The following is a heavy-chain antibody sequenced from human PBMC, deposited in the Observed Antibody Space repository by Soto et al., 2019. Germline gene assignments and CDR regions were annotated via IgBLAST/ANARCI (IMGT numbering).Heavy chain of an antibody. Sequence: LSLTCTVSGGSISSSSYYWGWIRQPPGKVLEWIGSIYYSGSTYYNPSLKSRVTISVDTSKNQFSLKLSSVTAADTAVYYCARRAAYCGGDCYNNWFDPWGQGTLVTVSS. CDR3: ARRAAYCGGDCYNNWFDP. CDR2: IYYSGST. CDR1: GGSISSSSYY. J-gene: IGHJ5*02. V-gene: IGHV4-39*01. D-gene: IGHD2-21*02.